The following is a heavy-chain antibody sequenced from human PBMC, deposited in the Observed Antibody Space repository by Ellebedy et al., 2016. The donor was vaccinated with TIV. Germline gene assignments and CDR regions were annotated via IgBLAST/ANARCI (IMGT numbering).Heavy chain of an antibody. Sequence: GESLKISCAAPGFTVSNYWMSWVRQAPGKGLEWVATIKEDGSESFYVGSVRGRFTISRDDATNSLYLQLDSLRVEDTALYYCARDLMDVWGKGTTVSVSS. V-gene: IGHV3-7*01. CDR3: ARDLMDV. J-gene: IGHJ6*03. CDR2: IKEDGSES. CDR1: GFTVSNYW.